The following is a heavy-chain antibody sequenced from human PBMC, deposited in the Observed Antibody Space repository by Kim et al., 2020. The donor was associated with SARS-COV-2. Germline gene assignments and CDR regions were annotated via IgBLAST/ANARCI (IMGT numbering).Heavy chain of an antibody. CDR2: ISPYNGMT. Sequence: ASVKVSCKASGYTFNTYAISWVRQAPGQGLEWMGWISPYNGMTNYAPEFQGRVIMTTDTSTSTAYMELRSLRLDDTAVYYCARENYHILTGSGFQEFDIWGQGTVVTVSS. J-gene: IGHJ3*02. D-gene: IGHD3-9*01. V-gene: IGHV1-18*01. CDR3: ARENYHILTGSGFQEFDI. CDR1: GYTFNTYA.